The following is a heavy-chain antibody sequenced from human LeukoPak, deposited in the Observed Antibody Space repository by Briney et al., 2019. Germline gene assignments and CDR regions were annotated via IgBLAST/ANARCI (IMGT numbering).Heavy chain of an antibody. CDR3: ARGSGCSSTSCQYYFDY. CDR2: INHSGST. D-gene: IGHD2-2*01. CDR1: GGSFSGYY. V-gene: IGHV4-34*01. Sequence: SETLSLTCAVYGGSFSGYYWSWIRQPPGKGLEWSGEINHSGSTNYNPSLKSRVTISVDTSKNQFSLKLSSVTAADTAVYYCARGSGCSSTSCQYYFDYWGQGTLVTVSS. J-gene: IGHJ4*02.